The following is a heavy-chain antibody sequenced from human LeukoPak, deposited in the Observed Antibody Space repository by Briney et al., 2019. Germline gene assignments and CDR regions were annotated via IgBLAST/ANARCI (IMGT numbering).Heavy chain of an antibody. D-gene: IGHD6-13*01. Sequence: SETLSLTCTVYGGPMSSYYWSWIRQSAGKGLEWIGRMYTDGSTNYNPSLKSRVTMSVDTSKKQFSLNLNSVTAADTAVYYCATYEQQLAFDNWGQGTLVTVSS. CDR2: MYTDGST. CDR3: ATYEQQLAFDN. V-gene: IGHV4-4*07. J-gene: IGHJ4*02. CDR1: GGPMSSYY.